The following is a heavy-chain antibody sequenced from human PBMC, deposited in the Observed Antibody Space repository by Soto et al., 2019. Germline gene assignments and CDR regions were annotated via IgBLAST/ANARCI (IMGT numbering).Heavy chain of an antibody. CDR1: EFSFDDSA. CDR3: AKSSVWYPYFDS. D-gene: IGHD6-13*01. CDR2: ITYTGVST. Sequence: EAQLLESGGDLVQPGGSLRLSCAASEFSFDDSAMSWVRQAPGKGLEWVSSITYTGVSTYYADSVKGRFTISRDNSRDTGLLQMNSLRAEDAARYYCAKSSVWYPYFDSWGQGTLVTVS. V-gene: IGHV3-23*01. J-gene: IGHJ4*02.